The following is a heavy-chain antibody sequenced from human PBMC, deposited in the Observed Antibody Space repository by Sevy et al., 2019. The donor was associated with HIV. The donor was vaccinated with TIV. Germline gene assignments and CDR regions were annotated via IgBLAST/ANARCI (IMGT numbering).Heavy chain of an antibody. CDR3: ARALGSSSWYGGYYFDY. CDR2: TYYRSQWYN. Sequence: SQTLSLTCAISGDSVSSNGAAWNWIRQSPSRGLEWLGRTYYRSQWYNDYAVSVKSRITINPDTSKNQFSLQLNSVTPEDTAVYYCARALGSSSWYGGYYFDYWGQGTLVTVSS. V-gene: IGHV6-1*01. CDR1: GDSVSSNGAA. J-gene: IGHJ4*02. D-gene: IGHD6-13*01.